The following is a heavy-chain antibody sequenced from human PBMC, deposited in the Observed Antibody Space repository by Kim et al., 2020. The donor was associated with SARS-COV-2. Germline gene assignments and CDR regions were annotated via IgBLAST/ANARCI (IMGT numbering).Heavy chain of an antibody. CDR1: GYTFTSYC. CDR2: IDVANTNT. V-gene: IGHV1-3*01. CDR3: ARDGPSVDYYFDY. J-gene: IGHJ4*02. Sequence: ASVKVSCKASGYTFTSYCLHWVRQAPGQSLEWMGWIDVANTNTHYSENFQGRVTISRDTSATTVYIELSSLRSEDTAVYYCARDGPSVDYYFDYWGQGTLVTVSS.